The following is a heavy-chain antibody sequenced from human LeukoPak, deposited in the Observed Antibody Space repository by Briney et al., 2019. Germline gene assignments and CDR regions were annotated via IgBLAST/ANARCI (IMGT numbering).Heavy chain of an antibody. V-gene: IGHV3-7*03. J-gene: IGHJ4*02. Sequence: GGSLRLSCAASGFMFSNYWMSWVRQAPGKGPEWVGDIKKDGSDKYYVGSVKGRFTISRDNAKNSLYPQMNSLRAEDTAVYYCARDSLIQHGSGSYWGFDYWGQGILVTVSS. D-gene: IGHD3-10*01. CDR1: GFMFSNYW. CDR2: IKKDGSDK. CDR3: ARDSLIQHGSGSYWGFDY.